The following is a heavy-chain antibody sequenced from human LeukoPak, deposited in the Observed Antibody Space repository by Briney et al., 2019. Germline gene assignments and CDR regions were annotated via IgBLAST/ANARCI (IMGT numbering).Heavy chain of an antibody. CDR1: GFTFSSYS. CDR3: ARDKKCLLDY. CDR2: ISSSSSYI. J-gene: IGHJ4*02. V-gene: IGHV3-21*01. Sequence: GGSLRLSCAASGFTFSSYSMNWVRQAPGKGLEWVSSISSSSSYIYYADSVKSRFTISRDNAKNSLYLQMNSLRAEDTAVYYCARDKKCLLDYWGQGTLVTVSS.